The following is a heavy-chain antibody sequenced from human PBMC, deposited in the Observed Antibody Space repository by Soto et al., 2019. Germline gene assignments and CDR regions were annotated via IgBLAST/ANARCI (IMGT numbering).Heavy chain of an antibody. CDR3: ASAYYEPYYYGMDV. CDR1: GYIFTDYY. Sequence: ASVKVSCKASGYIFTDYYMHWVRQAPGQELGWMGRINPNSGGTNYAQKFQGRVTMTRDKSMSTAYTELSSLRSEDTAVYYCASAYYEPYYYGMDVWGQGTTVTVSS. V-gene: IGHV1-2*06. CDR2: INPNSGGT. D-gene: IGHD3-3*01. J-gene: IGHJ6*02.